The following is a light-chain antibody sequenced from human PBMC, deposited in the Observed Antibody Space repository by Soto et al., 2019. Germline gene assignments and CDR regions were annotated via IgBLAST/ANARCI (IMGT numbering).Light chain of an antibody. Sequence: QSVLTQPPSVSGSPGQRVTISCTGSSSNIGANYHVHWYQLLPGTAPKLLIYDNTHRPSGVPDRFSASRSGTSASLAITGLQAEDEDDYYCQSYDLSLSAVIFGGGTKLTVL. CDR3: QSYDLSLSAVI. CDR1: SSNIGANYH. CDR2: DNT. J-gene: IGLJ2*01. V-gene: IGLV1-40*01.